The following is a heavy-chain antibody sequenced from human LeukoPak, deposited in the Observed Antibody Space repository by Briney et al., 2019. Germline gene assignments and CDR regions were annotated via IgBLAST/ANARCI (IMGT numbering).Heavy chain of an antibody. V-gene: IGHV3-72*01. J-gene: IGHJ4*02. CDR2: ARNRGNGYTT. Sequence: PGGSLRLSCAASGFTFSDHYIDWVRQAPGKGLEWVGRARNRGNGYTTQYAASVKGRFTFSRDDSENTVYLQMNSLKTEDTAVYFCAWTMREDYGTYYFDYWGQGTLVTVSS. CDR3: AWTMREDYGTYYFDY. CDR1: GFTFSDHY. D-gene: IGHD4/OR15-4a*01.